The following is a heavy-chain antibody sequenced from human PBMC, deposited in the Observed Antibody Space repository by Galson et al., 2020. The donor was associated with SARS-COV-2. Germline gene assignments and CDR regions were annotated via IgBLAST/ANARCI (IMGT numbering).Heavy chain of an antibody. J-gene: IGHJ6*02. D-gene: IGHD2-15*01. CDR3: ASVDSLTPTEGDYYYYGMDV. CDR2: INHSGST. V-gene: IGHV4-34*01. Sequence: SETLSLTCAVYGGSFSGYYWSWIRQPPGKGLEWIGEINHSGSTKYNPSLKSRVTTSVDTSKNQFSLKLSSVTAADTAVYYCASVDSLTPTEGDYYYYGMDVWGQGTTVTVSS. CDR1: GGSFSGYY.